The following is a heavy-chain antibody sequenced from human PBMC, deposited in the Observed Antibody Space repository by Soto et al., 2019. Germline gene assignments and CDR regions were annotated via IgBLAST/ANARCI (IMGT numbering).Heavy chain of an antibody. Sequence: GGSLRLSCPATGFTFSTCAMNWVRQAPGKGLEWVSAISGSGGSTYYADSVKGRFTISRDNSKNTLYLQMNSLRAEDTAVYYCAKDVSDSYDDYYYYYGMDVWGQGTTVTVSS. CDR2: ISGSGGST. D-gene: IGHD5-18*01. J-gene: IGHJ6*02. V-gene: IGHV3-23*01. CDR1: GFTFSTCA. CDR3: AKDVSDSYDDYYYYYGMDV.